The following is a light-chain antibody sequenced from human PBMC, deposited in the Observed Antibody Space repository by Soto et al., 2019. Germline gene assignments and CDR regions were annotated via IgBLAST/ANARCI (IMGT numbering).Light chain of an antibody. Sequence: EIVLSQSPATLSLSPGERATLSCRASQSVNIYLAWYQQKPGQAPRLIIYDASSRATGTPARFSGSGSGTAFTLTISSLEPEDLAVYYCQQRADWPLTFGGGTKV. CDR3: QQRADWPLT. J-gene: IGKJ4*01. V-gene: IGKV3-11*01. CDR1: QSVNIY. CDR2: DAS.